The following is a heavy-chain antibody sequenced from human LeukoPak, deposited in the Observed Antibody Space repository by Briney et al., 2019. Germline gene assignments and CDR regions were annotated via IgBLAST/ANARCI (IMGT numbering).Heavy chain of an antibody. CDR1: GYNFTDCY. J-gene: IGHJ5*02. Sequence: ASVKVSCKASGYNFTDCYMHWVRQAPGQGLEWMGWINPNSGGTNYAQKFQGRFTMTRDTSISTAYMELSRLRSDDTAVYYCARDAIGYYDSSGYAWFDPWGQGTLVTASS. CDR3: ARDAIGYYDSSGYAWFDP. V-gene: IGHV1-2*02. CDR2: INPNSGGT. D-gene: IGHD3-22*01.